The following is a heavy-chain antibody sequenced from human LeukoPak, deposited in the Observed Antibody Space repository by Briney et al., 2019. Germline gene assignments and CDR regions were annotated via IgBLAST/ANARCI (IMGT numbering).Heavy chain of an antibody. D-gene: IGHD3-22*01. CDR2: INGGNGNT. V-gene: IGHV1-3*01. CDR1: GYTFTSYG. CDR3: ARVPLHDDSGHYYPH. Sequence: ASVKVSCKASGYTFTSYGVHWVRQAPGQSLEWMGWINGGNGNTKYSEKFQGRVTIIRDTSASTAYMELSSLRSEDTAVYYCARVPLHDDSGHYYPHWGQGTLVTVSS. J-gene: IGHJ1*01.